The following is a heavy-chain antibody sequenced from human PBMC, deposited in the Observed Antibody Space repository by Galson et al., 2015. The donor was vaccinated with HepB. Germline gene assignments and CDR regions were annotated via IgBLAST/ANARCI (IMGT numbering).Heavy chain of an antibody. Sequence: SLRLSCAASGFTFSSYSMNWVRQAPGKGLEWVSSISGSSYYIYYADSVEGRSTISRDNAKNSLYLQMNSLRAEDTAVYFCARGPGLEFDYWGQGTLVTVSS. V-gene: IGHV3-21*01. CDR2: ISGSSYYI. J-gene: IGHJ4*02. CDR3: ARGPGLEFDY. D-gene: IGHD5/OR15-5a*01. CDR1: GFTFSSYS.